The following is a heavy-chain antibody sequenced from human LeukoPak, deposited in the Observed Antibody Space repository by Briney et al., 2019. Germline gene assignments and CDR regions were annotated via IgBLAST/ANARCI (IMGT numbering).Heavy chain of an antibody. CDR1: GYSSTSYW. D-gene: IGHD3-22*01. V-gene: IGHV5-51*01. CDR2: IYPGDSDT. CDR3: ARGPPYYDSSGYAFDI. J-gene: IGHJ3*02. Sequence: GESLKISCKGSGYSSTSYWIGWVRQMPGKGLEWMGIIYPGDSDTRYSPSFQGQVTISADKSISTAYLQWSSLKASDTAMYYCARGPPYYDSSGYAFDIWGQGTMVTVSS.